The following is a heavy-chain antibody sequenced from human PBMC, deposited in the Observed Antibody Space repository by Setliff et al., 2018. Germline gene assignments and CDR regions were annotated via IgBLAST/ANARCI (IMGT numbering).Heavy chain of an antibody. V-gene: IGHV3-23*01. D-gene: IGHD3-10*01. CDR1: GFTLSSYA. Sequence: GESLKISCAASGFTLSSYAMSLVRQAPGKGLEWVSAISGSGGSKYYADSVKGRFTISRDNSKNTLYLQRNSLRAEDTVVYYCAKNGFGVVALGVNNWFDPWGQGTLVTVSS. CDR3: AKNGFGVVALGVNNWFDP. J-gene: IGHJ5*02. CDR2: ISGSGGSK.